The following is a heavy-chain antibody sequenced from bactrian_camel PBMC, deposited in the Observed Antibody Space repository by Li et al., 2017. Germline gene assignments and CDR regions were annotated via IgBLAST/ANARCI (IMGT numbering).Heavy chain of an antibody. V-gene: IGHV3S32*01. CDR2: IRRDGGET. Sequence: QLVESGGGSVQAGGSLRLSCKVSGHSRGSNCVGWYRLPPGRAPAEREGIAAIRRDGGETWYAASVKGRFTISRDSAKNTVYLQMNSLKPEDTGMYYCARSRVLIGTGTCSRREERDFGYWGQGTQVTVS. J-gene: IGHJ6*01. CDR1: GHSRGSNC. D-gene: IGHD1*01. CDR3: ARSRVLIGTGTCSRREERDFGY.